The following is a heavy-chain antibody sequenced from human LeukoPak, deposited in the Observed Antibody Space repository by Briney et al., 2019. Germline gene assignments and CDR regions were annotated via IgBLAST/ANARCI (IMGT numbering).Heavy chain of an antibody. CDR2: ISAYNGST. J-gene: IGHJ4*02. Sequence: ASVKVSCKASGYTFTSYGISWVRQAPGQGLEWMGWISAYNGSTNYAQKLQGRVTMTTDTSTSTAYMELRSLRSDDTAVYYCARVHAGTAQYYFDYWGQGTLVTVSS. CDR3: ARVHAGTAQYYFDY. V-gene: IGHV1-18*01. D-gene: IGHD1-14*01. CDR1: GYTFTSYG.